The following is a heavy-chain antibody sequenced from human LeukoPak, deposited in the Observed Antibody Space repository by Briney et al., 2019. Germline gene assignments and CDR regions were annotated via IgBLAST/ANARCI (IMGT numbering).Heavy chain of an antibody. D-gene: IGHD1-26*01. CDR2: INPNSGGT. Sequence: ASVKVSCKASGYTFTGYYMHWVRQAPGQGLEWMGWINPNSGGTNYAQKFQGRVTITRNTSISTTYTELSSLRSEDTAVYYCARAPVYSGSYDNWFDPWGQGTLVTVSS. CDR1: GYTFTGYY. CDR3: ARAPVYSGSYDNWFDP. J-gene: IGHJ5*02. V-gene: IGHV1-2*02.